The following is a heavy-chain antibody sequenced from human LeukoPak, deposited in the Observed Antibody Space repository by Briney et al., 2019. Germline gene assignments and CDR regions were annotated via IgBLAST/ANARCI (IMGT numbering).Heavy chain of an antibody. CDR2: INSGNNYI. Sequence: GGSLRLSCVASGFTFGDYTMHWVRQAPGKALEWVSSINSGNNYIYYADSVKGRFTISRDNAKNSLFLQMNSLRADDTAVYSCARVLLGMSAFDLWGQGTMVSVSS. CDR3: ARVLLGMSAFDL. CDR1: GFTFGDYT. J-gene: IGHJ3*01. V-gene: IGHV3-21*06. D-gene: IGHD3-9*01.